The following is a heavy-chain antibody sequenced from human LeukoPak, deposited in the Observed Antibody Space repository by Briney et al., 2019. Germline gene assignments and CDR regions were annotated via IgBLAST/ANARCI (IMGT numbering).Heavy chain of an antibody. CDR3: ARGGHSYGY. Sequence: SETLSLTCTVSGGAISSYYWSWIRQPPGRGLEWIGYIYYSGSTNYNPSLKSRVTISVDTSKNQFSLKLSSVTAADTAVYYCARGGHSYGYWGQGTLVAVSS. V-gene: IGHV4-59*01. D-gene: IGHD5-18*01. CDR1: GGAISSYY. J-gene: IGHJ4*02. CDR2: IYYSGST.